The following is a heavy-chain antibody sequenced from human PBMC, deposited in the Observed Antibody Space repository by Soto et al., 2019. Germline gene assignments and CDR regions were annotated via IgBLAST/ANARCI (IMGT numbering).Heavy chain of an antibody. D-gene: IGHD1-20*01. CDR1: GFTFSSYW. V-gene: IGHV3-74*01. CDR3: ARDRITPFYYYYGMDV. J-gene: IGHJ6*02. Sequence: GGSLRLSCAASGFTFSSYWMHWVRQAPGKGLVWVSRINSDGSSTSYADSVKGRFTISRDNAKNTLYLQMNSLRAEDTAVYYCARDRITPFYYYYGMDVWGQGTTVTVSS. CDR2: INSDGSST.